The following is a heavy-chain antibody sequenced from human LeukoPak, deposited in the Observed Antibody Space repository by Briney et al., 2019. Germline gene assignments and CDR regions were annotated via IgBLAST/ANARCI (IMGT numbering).Heavy chain of an antibody. Sequence: PSETPSLTCAVYGGSFSGYYWSWIRQPPGKGLEWIGEINHSGSTNYNPSLKSRVTISVDTSKNQFSLKLSSVTAADTAVYYCARGPNRYNYWGQGTLVTASS. CDR3: ARGPNRYNY. V-gene: IGHV4-34*01. D-gene: IGHD1-14*01. CDR1: GGSFSGYY. CDR2: INHSGST. J-gene: IGHJ4*02.